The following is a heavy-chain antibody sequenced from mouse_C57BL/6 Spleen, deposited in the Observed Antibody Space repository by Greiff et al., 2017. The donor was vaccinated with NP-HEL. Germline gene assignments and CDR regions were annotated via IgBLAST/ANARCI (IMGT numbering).Heavy chain of an antibody. V-gene: IGHV14-1*01. CDR3: TLTGPFYYAMDY. CDR2: IDPEDGDT. Sequence: VQLQQSGAELVRPGASVKLSCTASGFNIKDYYMHWVKQRPEQGLEWIGRIDPEDGDTEYAPKFQGKATMTADTSSNTAYLQLSSLTSEDTAVYYFTLTGPFYYAMDYWGQGTSVTVSS. J-gene: IGHJ4*01. D-gene: IGHD4-1*01. CDR1: GFNIKDYY.